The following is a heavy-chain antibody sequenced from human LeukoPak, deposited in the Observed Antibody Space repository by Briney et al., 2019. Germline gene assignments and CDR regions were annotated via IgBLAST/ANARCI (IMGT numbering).Heavy chain of an antibody. J-gene: IGHJ4*02. CDR3: ARGGAATRYASAPDY. D-gene: IGHD4-17*01. Sequence: GGSLRLSCEVSGSSVNNKRMSWVRQAPGKGLEWVSVIYDEDNTHYADSVKGRFTISRDNSKNTLFLQMNSLRADDTAVYYCARGGAATRYASAPDYWGQGTLVTVSS. V-gene: IGHV3-53*01. CDR2: IYDEDNT. CDR1: GSSVNNKR.